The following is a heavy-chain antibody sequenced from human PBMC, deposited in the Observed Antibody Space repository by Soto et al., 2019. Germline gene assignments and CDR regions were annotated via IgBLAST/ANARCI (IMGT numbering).Heavy chain of an antibody. Sequence: QVQLVESGGGVVQPGRSLRLSCAASGFTFSSYGMHWVRQAPGKGLEWVAVISYDGSNKYHADSVKGRFTISRDNSKNTLYLQMNSLRAEDTAVYYCAKYGVEAVAGTWYFDLWGRGTLVTVSS. J-gene: IGHJ2*01. CDR2: ISYDGSNK. CDR3: AKYGVEAVAGTWYFDL. V-gene: IGHV3-30*18. D-gene: IGHD6-19*01. CDR1: GFTFSSYG.